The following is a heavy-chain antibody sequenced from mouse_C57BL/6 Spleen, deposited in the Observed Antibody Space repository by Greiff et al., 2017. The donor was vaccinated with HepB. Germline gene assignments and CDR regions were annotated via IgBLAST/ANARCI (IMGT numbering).Heavy chain of an antibody. CDR3: AREAVTGTYFDY. Sequence: QVQLQQSGPGLVAPSQSLSITCTVSGFSLTSYGVHWVRQPPGKGLEWLVVIWSDGSTTYNSALKSRLSISKDNSKSQVFLKMNSLQTDDTAMYYCAREAVTGTYFDYWGQGTTLTVFS. J-gene: IGHJ2*01. CDR1: GFSLTSYG. CDR2: IWSDGST. V-gene: IGHV2-6*03. D-gene: IGHD4-1*01.